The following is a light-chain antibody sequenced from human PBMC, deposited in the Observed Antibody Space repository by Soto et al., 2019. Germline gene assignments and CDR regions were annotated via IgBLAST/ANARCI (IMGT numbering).Light chain of an antibody. Sequence: QSALTQPRSVSGSPGQSVTISCTGTSTDVGVYNYVSWYQHHPGKAPKLMIYDVSKRPSGVPDRFSGSKSGNTASLTISGLQAEDEAFYYCCSYAGSDTYVVFGGGTKVTVL. CDR2: DVS. V-gene: IGLV2-11*01. CDR1: STDVGVYNY. CDR3: CSYAGSDTYVV. J-gene: IGLJ2*01.